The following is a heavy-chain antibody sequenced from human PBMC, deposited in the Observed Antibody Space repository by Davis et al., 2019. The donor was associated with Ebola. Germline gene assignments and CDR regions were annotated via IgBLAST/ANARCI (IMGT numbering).Heavy chain of an antibody. CDR2: IGTAGDT. Sequence: GESLKISCAASGFTFRSYDMHWVRQATGKGLEWVSAIGTAGDTYYPGSVKGRFTISRENAKNSLYLQMNSLRAGDTAVYYCAKQPEAIWYSASYVDYWGQGTLVTVSS. D-gene: IGHD1-26*01. J-gene: IGHJ4*02. CDR1: GFTFRSYD. CDR3: AKQPEAIWYSASYVDY. V-gene: IGHV3-13*01.